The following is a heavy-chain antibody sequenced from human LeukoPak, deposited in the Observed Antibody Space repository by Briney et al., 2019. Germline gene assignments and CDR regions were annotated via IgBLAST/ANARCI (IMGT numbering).Heavy chain of an antibody. CDR3: ARGHYGDYVFGYYFDY. CDR2: IYSGSST. V-gene: IGHV3-66*01. D-gene: IGHD4-17*01. Sequence: GGSLRLSCAASGFTVSSNKMSGVRQPPGKGLEWVWVIYSGSSTYYAASVKGRITTSRDNTNNTLYLQINSLSAEDTAVYYCARGHYGDYVFGYYFDYWGQGTLVTVSS. CDR1: GFTVSSNK. J-gene: IGHJ4*02.